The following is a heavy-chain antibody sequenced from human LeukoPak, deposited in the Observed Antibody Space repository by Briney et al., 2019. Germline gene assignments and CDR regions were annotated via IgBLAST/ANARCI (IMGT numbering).Heavy chain of an antibody. Sequence: TSETLSPTCTVSGGSISSHYWSWIRQPPGKGLEWIGYIYYSGSTNYNPSLKSRVTISVDTSKNQFSLKLSSVTAADTAVYYCARTRLAARRVSYYYYYYMDVWGKGTTVTVSS. D-gene: IGHD6-6*01. V-gene: IGHV4-59*11. CDR1: GGSISSHY. CDR2: IYYSGST. J-gene: IGHJ6*03. CDR3: ARTRLAARRVSYYYYYYMDV.